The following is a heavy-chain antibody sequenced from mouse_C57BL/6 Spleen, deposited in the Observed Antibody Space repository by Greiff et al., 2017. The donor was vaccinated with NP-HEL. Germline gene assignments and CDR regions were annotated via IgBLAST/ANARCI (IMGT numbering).Heavy chain of an antibody. J-gene: IGHJ4*01. V-gene: IGHV5-15*01. Sequence: EVQLVESGGGLVQPGGSLKLSCAASGFTFSDYGMAWVRQAPRKGPEWVAFISNLAYSIYYADTVTGRFTISRENAKNTLYLEMSSLRSEDTAMDYCAREGIYYGKGDYAMDYWGQGTTVTVSS. CDR3: AREGIYYGKGDYAMDY. CDR1: GFTFSDYG. CDR2: ISNLAYSI. D-gene: IGHD2-1*01.